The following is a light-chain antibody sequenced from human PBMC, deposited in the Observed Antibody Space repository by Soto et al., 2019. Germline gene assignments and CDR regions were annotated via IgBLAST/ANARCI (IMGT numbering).Light chain of an antibody. CDR3: QRYNNWPGT. CDR1: QSVSSSY. V-gene: IGKV3-15*01. J-gene: IGKJ2*01. CDR2: GAS. Sequence: EIVMTQSPATLSVSPGERATLSCRASQSVSSSYLAWYQQKPGQAPRLLIYGASTRATGIPARFSGSGSGTEFTLTISSLQSEDFAVYYCQRYNNWPGTFGQGTKLEIK.